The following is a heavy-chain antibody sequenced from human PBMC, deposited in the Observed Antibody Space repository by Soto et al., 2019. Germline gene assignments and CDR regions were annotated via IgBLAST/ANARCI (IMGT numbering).Heavy chain of an antibody. CDR1: AASISSSGYY. Sequence: QLQLQESGPGLVRPSETLSLTCTVSAASISSSGYYWGWIRQPPGKGLEWIGTIYYSGSTYYNPSPTSRVTVSVEASRVQVSLKLSSVTAADTAVYYCGGSSSWYFLDHWGQGTLVTVSS. J-gene: IGHJ4*02. CDR2: IYYSGST. D-gene: IGHD6-13*01. CDR3: GGSSSWYFLDH. V-gene: IGHV4-39*01.